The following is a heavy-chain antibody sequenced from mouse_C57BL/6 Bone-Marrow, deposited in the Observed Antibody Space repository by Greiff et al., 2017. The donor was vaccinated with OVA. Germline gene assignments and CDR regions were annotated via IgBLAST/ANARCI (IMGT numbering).Heavy chain of an antibody. CDR3: ARSRVLGIAWFAY. Sequence: QVQLQQPGAELVKPGASVKLSCKASGYTFTSYWMHWVKQRPGQGLEWIGMIHPNSGSTNYNEKFKSKATLTVDKSSSTAYMQLSSLTSEDSAVYYCARSRVLGIAWFAYWGQGTLVTVSA. CDR2: IHPNSGST. CDR1: GYTFTSYW. D-gene: IGHD4-1*01. J-gene: IGHJ3*01. V-gene: IGHV1-64*01.